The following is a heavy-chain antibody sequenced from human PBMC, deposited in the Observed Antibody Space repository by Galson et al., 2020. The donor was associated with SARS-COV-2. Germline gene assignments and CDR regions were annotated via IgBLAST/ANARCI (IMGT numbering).Heavy chain of an antibody. V-gene: IGHV3-7*04. Sequence: QLGESLKISCAASGFTFSTYWMNWVRQAPGKGLEWVASIKPDGSEKYYVDSVKGRFTISRDNAKNSLYLKMNSLRAEDTAVYFCARGFGRYYWGQGTLATVSS. CDR2: IKPDGSEK. D-gene: IGHD3-16*01. J-gene: IGHJ4*02. CDR3: ARGFGRYY. CDR1: GFTFSTYW.